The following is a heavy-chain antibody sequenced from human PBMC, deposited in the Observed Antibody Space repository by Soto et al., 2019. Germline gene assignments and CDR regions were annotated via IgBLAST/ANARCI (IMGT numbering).Heavy chain of an antibody. Sequence: GESLKISCKGSGCSFTSYWIGWVRQMPGKGLEWMGIIYPGDSDTRYSPSFQGQVTISADKSISTAYLQWSSLKASDTAMYYCARLGTYCSGGSCYSQRYGMDVWGQGTTVTVSS. V-gene: IGHV5-51*01. CDR2: IYPGDSDT. D-gene: IGHD2-15*01. CDR3: ARLGTYCSGGSCYSQRYGMDV. J-gene: IGHJ6*02. CDR1: GCSFTSYW.